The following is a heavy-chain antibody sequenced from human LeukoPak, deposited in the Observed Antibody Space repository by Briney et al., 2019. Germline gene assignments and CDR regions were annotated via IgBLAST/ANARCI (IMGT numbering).Heavy chain of an antibody. CDR1: GFTFNNYA. Sequence: GGSLRLSCAASGFTFNNYAMSWVRQAPGKGLEWVSAITGTGSNTYYTDSVKGRFTISRDNSKNTLYLQMNSLRAEDTAVYYCAKRSTGYSGTYYFDYWGQGTLVTVSS. D-gene: IGHD1-26*01. V-gene: IGHV3-23*01. J-gene: IGHJ4*02. CDR2: ITGTGSNT. CDR3: AKRSTGYSGTYYFDY.